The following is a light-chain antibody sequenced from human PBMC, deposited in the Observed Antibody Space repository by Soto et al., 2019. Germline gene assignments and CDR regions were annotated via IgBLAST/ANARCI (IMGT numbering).Light chain of an antibody. CDR1: QSISSW. CDR2: DAS. Sequence: DIQMTQSPSTLSASVGDRVTITCRASQSISSWLAWYQQKPGKAPKLLIYDASSLESGVPSRFSGSGSGTEVTLPISSLQPDDFATYYCQQYNSYSTFGQGTKLEIK. J-gene: IGKJ2*01. V-gene: IGKV1-5*01. CDR3: QQYNSYST.